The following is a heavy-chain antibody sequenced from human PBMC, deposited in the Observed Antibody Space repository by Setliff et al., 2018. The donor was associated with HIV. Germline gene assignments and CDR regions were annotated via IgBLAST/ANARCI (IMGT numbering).Heavy chain of an antibody. Sequence: PSETLSLTCAVSGGSISSDNWWAWVRQAPGKGLEWIGEIYHSEYTNYNPSLKSRVPMSVDKSKNQFSLKLTSVTAADTAVYYCARFIVVLDAFDIWGQGTMVTVS. J-gene: IGHJ3*02. D-gene: IGHD3-22*01. CDR1: GGSISSDNW. CDR2: IYHSEYT. V-gene: IGHV4-4*02. CDR3: ARFIVVLDAFDI.